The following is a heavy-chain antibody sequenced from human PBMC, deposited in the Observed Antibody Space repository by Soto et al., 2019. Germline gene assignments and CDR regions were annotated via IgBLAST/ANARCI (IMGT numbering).Heavy chain of an antibody. J-gene: IGHJ5*02. CDR1: GATFGNTA. CDR2: IVPLFGTA. D-gene: IGHD3-3*01. CDR3: ARDGDPGYSFWSGPLGGGRFDP. V-gene: IGHV1-69*12. Sequence: QVQLVQSGAEVKEPGSSVNVSCKTSGATFGNTAVTWVRQAPGQGLEWIGGIVPLFGTANYAQKFRCRVTITADESTSTAYMELSSLRTDDTAVYYCARDGDPGYSFWSGPLGGGRFDPWGQGTLVTVSS.